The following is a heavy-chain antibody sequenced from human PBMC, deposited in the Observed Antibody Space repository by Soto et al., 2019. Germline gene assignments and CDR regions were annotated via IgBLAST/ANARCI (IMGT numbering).Heavy chain of an antibody. CDR2: IYFSGTT. J-gene: IGHJ3*02. D-gene: IGHD2-2*01. V-gene: IGHV4-30-4*01. CDR3: ARGDPGACSSNSCSDAFDI. Sequence: QVQLQESGPGLVKPSQTLSLTCTVSGVSISSGDYYWNWIRQPPGKGLEWIGSIYFSGTTYYSPSLKSRGIISVGTSTNQFSLKLSSVTAADSAVYYCARGDPGACSSNSCSDAFDIWGQGTLVAVSS. CDR1: GVSISSGDYY.